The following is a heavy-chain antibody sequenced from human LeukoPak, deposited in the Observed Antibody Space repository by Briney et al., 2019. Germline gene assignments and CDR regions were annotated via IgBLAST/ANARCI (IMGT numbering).Heavy chain of an antibody. CDR1: GFTFNSYA. CDR3: AREIPYYYGSFDY. V-gene: IGHV3-64*01. J-gene: IGHJ4*02. D-gene: IGHD3-10*01. Sequence: GGSLRLSCAASGFTFNSYAIHWVRQAPGKGLEYVSAISSNGGSTYYANSVKGRFTISRDNSKNTLYLQMGSLRAEDMAVYYCAREIPYYYGSFDYWGQGTLVTVSS. CDR2: ISSNGGST.